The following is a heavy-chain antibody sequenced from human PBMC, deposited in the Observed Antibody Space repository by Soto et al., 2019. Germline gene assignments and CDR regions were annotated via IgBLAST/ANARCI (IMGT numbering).Heavy chain of an antibody. Sequence: GGSLTLSCAVSGLSFSGYAMSWVRQPPGKGLEWVWAIYNGGSTNYAQSLKGRVTISRDNSKNKLYLKMKTLTAEDTAVYYCARDIMTTVGYYYYYGMDVWGQGTTVTVSS. CDR3: ARDIMTTVGYYYYYGMDV. V-gene: IGHV3-23*01. J-gene: IGHJ6*02. CDR2: IYNGGST. D-gene: IGHD4-4*01. CDR1: GLSFSGYA.